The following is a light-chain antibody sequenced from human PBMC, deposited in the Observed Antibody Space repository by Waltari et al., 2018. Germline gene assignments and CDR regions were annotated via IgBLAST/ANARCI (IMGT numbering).Light chain of an antibody. CDR2: DVS. CDR1: SSAAGGYNY. J-gene: IGLJ1*01. Sequence: QSALTQPASVSGSPGQSITIPCTGTSSAAGGYNYVSGYQQHPGKAPKFMIYDVSNRPSGVSNRFSGSKSGNTASLTISGLQAEDEADYYCSSYTSSYTYVFGTGTKVTVL. CDR3: SSYTSSYTYV. V-gene: IGLV2-14*03.